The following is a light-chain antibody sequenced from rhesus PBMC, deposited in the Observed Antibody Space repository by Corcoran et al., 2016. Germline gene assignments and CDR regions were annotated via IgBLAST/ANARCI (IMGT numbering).Light chain of an antibody. CDR1: QSISSR. Sequence: GDTVTITCRASQSISSRLAWYQQKPGKAPKHLIYKASSLQSGVPSRFSGSGSGTDFTLTISSLHSEDFATYYCQQYSSSPFTFGPGTKLDIK. CDR3: QQYSSSPFT. J-gene: IGKJ3*01. V-gene: IGKV1-22*01. CDR2: KAS.